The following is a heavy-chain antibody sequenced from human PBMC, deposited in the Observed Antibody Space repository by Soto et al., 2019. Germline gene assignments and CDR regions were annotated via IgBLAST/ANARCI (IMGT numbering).Heavy chain of an antibody. Sequence: GGSLRLSCAASGFTFSNYGIHWVRQAPCKGLGWVAVISHDGSNKYYADSVKGRFIISRDNPKSRLYLQMTSLRADDTAVYYCAKAGTTVAHFDYWGQGTLVTVSS. CDR1: GFTFSNYG. CDR2: ISHDGSNK. J-gene: IGHJ4*02. D-gene: IGHD4-17*01. V-gene: IGHV3-30*18. CDR3: AKAGTTVAHFDY.